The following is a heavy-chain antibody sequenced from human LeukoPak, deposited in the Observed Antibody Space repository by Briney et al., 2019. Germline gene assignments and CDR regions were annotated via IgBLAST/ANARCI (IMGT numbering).Heavy chain of an antibody. CDR3: AKAVDLATISVDI. CDR1: GFTFSSYD. D-gene: IGHD5-24*01. V-gene: IGHV3-13*01. CDR2: IGNDGDT. Sequence: ESGGSLRLSCAASGFTFSSYDMHWVRQATGKGLEWVSGIGNDGDTYYPGSVKGRFTISRDNSKNTLYLVMNSLRVDDTAVYYCAKAVDLATISVDIWGQGTMVTVSS. J-gene: IGHJ3*02.